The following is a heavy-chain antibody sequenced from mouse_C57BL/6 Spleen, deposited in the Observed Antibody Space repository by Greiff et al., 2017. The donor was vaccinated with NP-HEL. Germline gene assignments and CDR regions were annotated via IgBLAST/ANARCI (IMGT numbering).Heavy chain of an antibody. D-gene: IGHD1-1*01. CDR3: PTTGVATGWYFDV. J-gene: IGHJ1*03. CDR1: GFNITNTY. CDR2: IDPANGNT. V-gene: IGHV14-3*01. Sequence: VQLHQSVAELVRPGASVKLSCTASGFNITNTYMHWVKQRPEQGLEWIGRIDPANGNTKYAPKFQGKATITADTSSNTAYLQLSSLTSEDTANYYCPTTGVATGWYFDVWGTGTTVTVSS.